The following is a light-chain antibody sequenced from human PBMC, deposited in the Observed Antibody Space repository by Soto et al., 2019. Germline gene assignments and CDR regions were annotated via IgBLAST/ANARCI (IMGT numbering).Light chain of an antibody. CDR2: GVS. CDR3: QQYTDSRT. Sequence: EIVLKQSPGTLSLYPGERATLSCRASQSISSVYFAWYQQKPGXAXXXXVYGVSSRATDVPDRFSGSGSGTDFTLTISRLEPEDFAVYYCQQYTDSRTFGQGTKVDIK. J-gene: IGKJ1*01. V-gene: IGKV3-20*01. CDR1: QSISSVY.